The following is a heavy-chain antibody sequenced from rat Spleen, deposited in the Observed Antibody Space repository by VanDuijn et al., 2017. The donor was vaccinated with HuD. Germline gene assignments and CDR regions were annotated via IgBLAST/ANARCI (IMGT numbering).Heavy chain of an antibody. J-gene: IGHJ2*01. CDR2: MWSGGRT. Sequence: VQLKESGPGLVQPSQTLSLTCTVSGFSLTDYSVHWVRQPPGKGLEWMGLMWSGGRTSYNSALKSRLSISRDTSKSQVFLKMNSLQTEDTAIYFCTRGVHYFDYWGQGVMVTVSS. CDR1: GFSLTDYS. CDR3: TRGVHYFDY. V-gene: IGHV2S63*01.